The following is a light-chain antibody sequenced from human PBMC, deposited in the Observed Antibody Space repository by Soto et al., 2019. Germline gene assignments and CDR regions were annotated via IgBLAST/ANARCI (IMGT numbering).Light chain of an antibody. CDR3: SSYTSSSTVV. J-gene: IGLJ2*01. CDR2: EVS. V-gene: IGLV2-14*01. Sequence: QSALTQPASVSGSPGQSITISCTGTSSDIGEYNYVSWYQQYPGKAPKLILYEVSNRPSGVSNRFSGSKSGNTASLTISGLQAEDEADYYCSSYTSSSTVVFGGGTKLTVL. CDR1: SSDIGEYNY.